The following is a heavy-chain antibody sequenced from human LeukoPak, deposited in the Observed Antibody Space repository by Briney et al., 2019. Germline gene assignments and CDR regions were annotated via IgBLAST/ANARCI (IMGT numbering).Heavy chain of an antibody. CDR1: GGTFSSYA. CDR3: ARAPNIIAAAGPHDAFDI. CDR2: IIPILGIA. J-gene: IGHJ3*02. V-gene: IGHV1-69*04. D-gene: IGHD6-13*01. Sequence: ASVKVSCKASGGTFSSYAISWVRQAPGQGLEWMGRIIPILGIANYAQKFQGRVTITADKSTSTAYMELSSLRSEDTAVYYCARAPNIIAAAGPHDAFDIWGQGTMVTVSS.